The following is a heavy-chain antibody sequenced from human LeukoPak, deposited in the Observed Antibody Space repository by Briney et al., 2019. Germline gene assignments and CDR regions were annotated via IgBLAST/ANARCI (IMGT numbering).Heavy chain of an antibody. CDR2: IKKDGSEK. D-gene: IGHD1-1*01. CDR3: ARGATDVTRWFDP. CDR1: GFTFSSHW. Sequence: PGGSLRLSCAASGFTFSSHWMSWVRQAPGKGLEWVANIKKDGSEKYYVDAVKDRFTISRDNAKTSLYLQMNGLRAEDTAVYYCARGATDVTRWFDPWGQGTRVTVSS. J-gene: IGHJ5*02. V-gene: IGHV3-7*01.